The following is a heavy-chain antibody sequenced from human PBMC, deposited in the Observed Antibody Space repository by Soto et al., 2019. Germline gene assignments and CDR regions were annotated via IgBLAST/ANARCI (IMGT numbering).Heavy chain of an antibody. CDR2: IYPGDSDT. CDR3: AIRMATITGEPSPFDY. V-gene: IGHV5-51*01. CDR1: GYSFTSYW. J-gene: IGHJ4*02. D-gene: IGHD5-12*01. Sequence: GESLKISCKGSGYSFTSYWIGWVRQMPGKGLEWMGIIYPGDSDTRYSPSFQGQVTISADKSISTAYLQWSSLKASDTAMYYCAIRMATITGEPSPFDYWGQGTLVTVSS.